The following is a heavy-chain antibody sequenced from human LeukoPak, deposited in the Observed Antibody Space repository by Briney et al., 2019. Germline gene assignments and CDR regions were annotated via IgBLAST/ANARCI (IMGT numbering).Heavy chain of an antibody. V-gene: IGHV3-30-3*01. D-gene: IGHD2-15*01. CDR3: ARETPRIYCSGGSCYGTYFQH. CDR2: ISHDGSNK. Sequence: GGSLRLSCAASGFTLSSYAMHWVRQAPGKGLEWVAVISHDGSNKYYADSVKGRFTISRDNSKNTLYLQMNSLRAEDTAVYYCARETPRIYCSGGSCYGTYFQHWGQGTLVTVSS. CDR1: GFTLSSYA. J-gene: IGHJ1*01.